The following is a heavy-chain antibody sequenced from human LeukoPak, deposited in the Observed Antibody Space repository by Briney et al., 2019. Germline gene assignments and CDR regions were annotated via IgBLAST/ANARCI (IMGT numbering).Heavy chain of an antibody. J-gene: IGHJ3*02. CDR1: GFTFSSYS. V-gene: IGHV3-48*01. CDR2: ISSSSSTI. Sequence: GGSLRLSXAASGFTFSSYSMNWVRQAPGKGLEWVSYISSSSSTIYYADSVKGRFTIPRDNAKNSLYLQMNSLRAEDTAVYYCARVMVRGVIKGAFDIWGQGTMVTVSS. D-gene: IGHD3-10*01. CDR3: ARVMVRGVIKGAFDI.